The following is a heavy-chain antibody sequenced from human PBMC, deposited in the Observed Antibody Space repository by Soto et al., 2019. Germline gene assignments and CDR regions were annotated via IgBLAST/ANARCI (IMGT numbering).Heavy chain of an antibody. J-gene: IGHJ4*02. D-gene: IGHD4-17*01. Sequence: GESLKISCETSGDSFTHNWLAWVRQMPGKGLEWMGIIFPADSDTRYSPSFQGQVTISADKSISTAYLQWSSLKASDTAMYYCASGPTVLDSWGQGTLVTVSS. V-gene: IGHV5-51*01. CDR2: IFPADSDT. CDR1: GDSFTHNW. CDR3: ASGPTVLDS.